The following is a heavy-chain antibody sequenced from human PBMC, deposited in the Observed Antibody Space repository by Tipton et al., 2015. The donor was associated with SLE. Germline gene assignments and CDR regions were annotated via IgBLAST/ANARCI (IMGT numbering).Heavy chain of an antibody. J-gene: IGHJ6*03. CDR2: MKSKSFGETT. CDR1: GFNFRDAW. V-gene: IGHV3-15*01. Sequence: SLRLSCAASGFNFRDAWMTWVRQAPGKGPEWIGLMKSKSFGETTNYAAPVKGRFTISKHNSRNTVYLQMNNLRAEDTAVYYCAREVHYYMDVWGKGTTVTVSS. CDR3: AREVHYYMDV.